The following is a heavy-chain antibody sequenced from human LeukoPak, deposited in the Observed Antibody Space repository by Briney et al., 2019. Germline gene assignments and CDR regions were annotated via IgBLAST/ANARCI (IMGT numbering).Heavy chain of an antibody. CDR3: ARDPSRGYSYGYGDY. Sequence: PGGSLRLSCAASRFTFSSYWMNWVRQAPGKGQEWVANIKQDGSEKYYVDSVKGRFTISRDNAKNSLYLQMNSLRAEDTAVYYCARDPSRGYSYGYGDYWGQGTLVTVSS. J-gene: IGHJ4*02. D-gene: IGHD5-18*01. CDR1: RFTFSSYW. CDR2: IKQDGSEK. V-gene: IGHV3-7*01.